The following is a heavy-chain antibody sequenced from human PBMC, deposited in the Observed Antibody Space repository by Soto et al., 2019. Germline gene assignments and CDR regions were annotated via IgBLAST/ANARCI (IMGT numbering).Heavy chain of an antibody. D-gene: IGHD3-22*01. CDR1: GASAISDDYY. J-gene: IGHJ4*02. CDR2: IYHSGST. CDR3: ARDPIFYYASSGYGGSYFDY. V-gene: IGHV4-30-4*01. Sequence: LSLTCAVSGASAISDDYYWSWIRQPPGKGLEWIGYIYHSGSTYYNPSLKSRVSISIDTSQNQFSLKLTSLTAADTAVYYCARDPIFYYASSGYGGSYFDYWGQGTLVTVSS.